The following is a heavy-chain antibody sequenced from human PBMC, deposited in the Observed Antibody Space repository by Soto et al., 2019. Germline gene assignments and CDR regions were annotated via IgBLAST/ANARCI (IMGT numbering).Heavy chain of an antibody. CDR3: ARGPRTMVRGVIMSYYGMDV. V-gene: IGHV1-69*13. D-gene: IGHD3-10*01. CDR1: GGTFSSYA. J-gene: IGHJ6*02. Sequence: GASVKVSCKASGGTFSSYAISWVRQAPGQGLEWMGGIIPIFGTANYAQKFQGRVTITADESTSTAYMELSSLRSEDTAVYYCARGPRTMVRGVIMSYYGMDVWGQGTTVTVSS. CDR2: IIPIFGTA.